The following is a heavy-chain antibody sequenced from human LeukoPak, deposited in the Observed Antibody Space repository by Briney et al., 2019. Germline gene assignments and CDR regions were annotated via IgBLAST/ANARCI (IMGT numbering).Heavy chain of an antibody. D-gene: IGHD2-2*02. V-gene: IGHV4-38-2*02. CDR1: GYSISSGYY. CDR3: ARELYCSSTSCYTAVDYYYYYMDV. J-gene: IGHJ6*03. CDR2: IYHSGST. Sequence: SETLSLTCAVSGYSISSGYYWGWIRQPPGKGLEWIGSIYHSGSTYYNPSLKSRVTISVDTSKNQFSLKLSSVTAADTAVYYCARELYCSSTSCYTAVDYYYYYMDVWGKGTTVTVSS.